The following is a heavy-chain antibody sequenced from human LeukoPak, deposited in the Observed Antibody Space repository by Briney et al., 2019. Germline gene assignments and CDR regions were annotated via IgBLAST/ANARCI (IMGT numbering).Heavy chain of an antibody. CDR1: GGSFTIYS. D-gene: IGHD3-10*01. Sequence: SETLSLTCAVYGGSFTIYSWTWIRQPPGKSLEWVGEISPSGNTQYNPSLKSRVTISLDASKSQFYLKLNSVTAADTAVYYCAREVGKDYGSGSYWYYYYYYMDVWGKGTTVTISS. CDR2: ISPSGNT. V-gene: IGHV4-34*01. CDR3: AREVGKDYGSGSYWYYYYYYMDV. J-gene: IGHJ6*03.